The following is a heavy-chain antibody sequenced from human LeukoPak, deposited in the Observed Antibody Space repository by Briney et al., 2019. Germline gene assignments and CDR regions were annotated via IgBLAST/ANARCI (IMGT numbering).Heavy chain of an antibody. Sequence: PGRSLRLSCAASGFSFSSFAMHWVRQAPGKGLEWVAVISFDGTYGNYADSVKGRFTISRDNSKNTVHVDMISLRAEDTAIYYCARDGERKQDLEFYYFDYWGQGTLVTVSS. V-gene: IGHV3-30-3*01. CDR3: ARDGERKQDLEFYYFDY. J-gene: IGHJ4*02. CDR2: ISFDGTYG. D-gene: IGHD3-10*01. CDR1: GFSFSSFA.